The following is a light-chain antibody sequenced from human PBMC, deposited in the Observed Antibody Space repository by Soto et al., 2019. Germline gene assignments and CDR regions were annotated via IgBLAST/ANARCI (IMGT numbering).Light chain of an antibody. CDR2: GAS. J-gene: IGKJ5*01. CDR1: QTIGSDY. Sequence: EIVLTQSPGTLSLSPGIRATLSCRASQTIGSDYLAWYQQRPGQPPRLLIYGASSRATGIPDRFSGGGSGTDFTLTIRRLEPEDFAVYYCHQYGSSPITFGQGTRLEIK. V-gene: IGKV3-20*01. CDR3: HQYGSSPIT.